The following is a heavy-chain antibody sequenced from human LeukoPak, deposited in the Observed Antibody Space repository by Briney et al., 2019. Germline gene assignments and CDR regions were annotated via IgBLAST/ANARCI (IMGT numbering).Heavy chain of an antibody. CDR3: ARHPEIAAAGNYMDV. J-gene: IGHJ6*03. CDR1: GGSISSSSYY. CDR2: IYYSGST. D-gene: IGHD6-13*01. V-gene: IGHV4-39*01. Sequence: SETLSLTCTVSGGSISSSSYYWGWIRQPPGKGLEWIGSIYYSGSTYYNPSLKSRVTISVDTSKNQFSLKLSSVTAADTAVYYCARHPEIAAAGNYMDVWGKGTTVTVSS.